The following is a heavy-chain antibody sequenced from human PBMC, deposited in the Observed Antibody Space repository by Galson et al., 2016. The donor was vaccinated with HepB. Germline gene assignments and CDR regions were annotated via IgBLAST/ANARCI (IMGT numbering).Heavy chain of an antibody. V-gene: IGHV4-34*01. Sequence: ETLSLTCGVYGGSFNDHYWSWIRQPPGKGLEWIGEINYAGFTKYNPSLKSRVTISVDTSKNQFSLKLNSTSAADTAVYFCARAEVAATNWFDSWGQGTLVTVSS. D-gene: IGHD6-19*01. CDR1: GGSFNDHY. CDR2: INYAGFT. CDR3: ARAEVAATNWFDS. J-gene: IGHJ5*01.